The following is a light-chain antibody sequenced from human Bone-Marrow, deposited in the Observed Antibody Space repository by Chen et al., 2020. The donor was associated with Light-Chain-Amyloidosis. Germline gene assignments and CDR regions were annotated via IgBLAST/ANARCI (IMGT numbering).Light chain of an antibody. CDR2: RDT. Sequence: SYELTQPPSVSVSPGQTARITCSGDDLPTKYAYWYQQKPGQAPVLVINRDTERPSGIYERFSGSSSGTTATLTISGVQAEDEADYHCQSADSSGTYEVIFGGGTKLTVL. J-gene: IGLJ2*01. CDR1: DLPTKY. V-gene: IGLV3-25*03. CDR3: QSADSSGTYEVI.